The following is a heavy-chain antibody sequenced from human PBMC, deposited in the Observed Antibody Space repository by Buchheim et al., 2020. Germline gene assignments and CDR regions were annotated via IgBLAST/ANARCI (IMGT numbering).Heavy chain of an antibody. CDR3: ARDCSGGSCLDAFDI. CDR2: IKQDGSEK. J-gene: IGHJ3*02. CDR1: GFTFSSYW. Sequence: EVQLVESGGGLVQPGGSLRLSCAASGFTFSSYWMSWVRQAPGKGLEWVANIKQDGSEKYYVDSVKGRFTISREKAKNSLYLQMNSLRAEDTAVYYCARDCSGGSCLDAFDIWGQGT. V-gene: IGHV3-7*01. D-gene: IGHD2-15*01.